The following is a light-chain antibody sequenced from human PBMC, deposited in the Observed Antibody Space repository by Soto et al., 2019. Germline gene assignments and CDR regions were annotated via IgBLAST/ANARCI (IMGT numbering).Light chain of an antibody. CDR3: SSFASTHTEV. CDR2: EVN. CDR1: SSDVAFYNH. V-gene: IGLV2-14*01. Sequence: QSALTQPASVSGSPGQSITISCTGTSSDVAFYNHVSWYQQHPGKAPKLLIYEVNNRPSGVSHRFSGSKSGNTASLTISGLQAEDEADYYCSSFASTHTEVFATGPKGTVL. J-gene: IGLJ1*01.